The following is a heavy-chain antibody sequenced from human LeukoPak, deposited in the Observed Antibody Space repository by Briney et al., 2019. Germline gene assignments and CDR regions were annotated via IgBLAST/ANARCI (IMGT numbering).Heavy chain of an antibody. D-gene: IGHD6-6*01. CDR2: SGVYKGNT. V-gene: IGHV1-18*01. Sequence: ASVKLSCNAAGSTFTSYGINWVRHAPGQGLGLMGGSGVYKGNTHYAQKLQGRVTMTKDTSTNTAYMELRNLRYDDTAVYYCARDGPTSIAALGYYHMDVWGKGTTVTVSS. CDR1: GSTFTSYG. CDR3: ARDGPTSIAALGYYHMDV. J-gene: IGHJ6*03.